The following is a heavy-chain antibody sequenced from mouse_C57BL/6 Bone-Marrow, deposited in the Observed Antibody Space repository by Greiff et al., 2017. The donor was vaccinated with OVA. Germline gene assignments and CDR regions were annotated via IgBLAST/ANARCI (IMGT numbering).Heavy chain of an antibody. J-gene: IGHJ4*01. V-gene: IGHV1-42*01. CDR3: ARRGYGNYVFPNYYAMDY. Sequence: VQLQQSGPELVKPGASVKISCKASGYSFTGYYMNWVKQSPEKSLEWIGEINPSTGGTTYNQKFKAKATLTVDKSSSTAYMQLKSLTSEDSAVYYCARRGYGNYVFPNYYAMDYWGQGTSVTVSS. CDR2: INPSTGGT. CDR1: GYSFTGYY. D-gene: IGHD2-1*01.